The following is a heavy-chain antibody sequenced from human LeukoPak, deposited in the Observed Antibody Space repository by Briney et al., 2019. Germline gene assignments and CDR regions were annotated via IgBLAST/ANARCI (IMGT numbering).Heavy chain of an antibody. CDR1: GYNFISYY. Sequence: ASVKVSCKAAGYNFISYYMHWVRQAPGQGLQWLGIISPSGGSTSYAQKFKDRVTMTRDTSTSTVYMELSSLESEDTAVYYCAREDVVLVDAVRYYYYGVDVWGQGTTVTVSS. V-gene: IGHV1-46*01. J-gene: IGHJ6*02. CDR2: ISPSGGST. D-gene: IGHD2-8*01. CDR3: AREDVVLVDAVRYYYYGVDV.